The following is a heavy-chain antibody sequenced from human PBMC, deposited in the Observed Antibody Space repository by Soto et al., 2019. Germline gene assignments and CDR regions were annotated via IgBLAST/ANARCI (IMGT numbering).Heavy chain of an antibody. CDR1: GGSISSGSYY. Sequence: PSETLSLTCTVSGGSISSGSYYWSWIRQPPGKGLEWIGYIYYSGSTNYNPSLKSQLTMSVDTSKNQFSLKLSSVTAADTAVYYCARMGFYYDSNGYYFLFDYWGQGTTVTVSS. J-gene: IGHJ4*03. D-gene: IGHD3-22*01. CDR2: IYYSGST. V-gene: IGHV4-61*01. CDR3: ARMGFYYDSNGYYFLFDY.